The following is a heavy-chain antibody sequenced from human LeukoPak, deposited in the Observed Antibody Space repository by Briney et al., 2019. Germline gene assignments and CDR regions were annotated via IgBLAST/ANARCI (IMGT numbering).Heavy chain of an antibody. CDR1: GGSISSSSYY. Sequence: PSETLSLTCTVSGGSISSSSYYWGWIRQPPGKGLEWIGSIYYSGSTYYNPSLKSRVTISVDTSKNQFSLKLSSVTAADTAVYYCARLADWLFFEFDYWGQGTLVTVSS. CDR2: IYYSGST. V-gene: IGHV4-39*01. D-gene: IGHD3/OR15-3a*01. J-gene: IGHJ4*02. CDR3: ARLADWLFFEFDY.